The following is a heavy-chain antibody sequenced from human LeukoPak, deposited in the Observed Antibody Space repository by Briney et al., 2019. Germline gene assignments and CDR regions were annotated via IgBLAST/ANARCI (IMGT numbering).Heavy chain of an antibody. V-gene: IGHV4-39*01. J-gene: IGHJ4*02. CDR3: ARLAKPYGDYGS. Sequence: SETVSLTCTVSGGSISSSSYYWGWIRQPPGKRLDWIGSIYYSGSTYYNPSLKSRVTISVDTSKNQFSLKLSSVTAADTAVYYCARLAKPYGDYGSWGQGTLVTVSS. CDR1: GGSISSSSYY. D-gene: IGHD4-17*01. CDR2: IYYSGST.